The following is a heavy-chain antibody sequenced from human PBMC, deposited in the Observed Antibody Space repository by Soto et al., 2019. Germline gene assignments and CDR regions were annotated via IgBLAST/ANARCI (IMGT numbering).Heavy chain of an antibody. Sequence: SETLSLTCTVSGGSISSGGYYWSWIRQHPGKGLEWIGYIYYSGSTYYNPSLKSRVTISVDTSKNQFSLKLSSVTAADTAVYYCARGKNSKYGVYGDRAYYFDYWGQRTLVTVSS. D-gene: IGHD4-17*01. CDR2: IYYSGST. J-gene: IGHJ4*02. V-gene: IGHV4-31*03. CDR3: ARGKNSKYGVYGDRAYYFDY. CDR1: GGSISSGGYY.